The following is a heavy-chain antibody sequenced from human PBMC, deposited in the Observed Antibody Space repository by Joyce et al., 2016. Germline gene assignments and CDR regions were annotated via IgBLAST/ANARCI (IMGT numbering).Heavy chain of an antibody. CDR1: GFGFRSYG. CDR3: ARETVEWLFES. Sequence: QVQLVESGGGVVRPGTSLRLSCEASGFGFRSYGMHWVRQAPGKRPEWVASIWYDGTHDLYPDSVKGRFTISRDNSKNTLYLKMNSLRAEDTAVYYCARETVEWLFESWGQGTLVTVSS. D-gene: IGHD3-3*01. V-gene: IGHV3-33*01. CDR2: IWYDGTHD. J-gene: IGHJ4*02.